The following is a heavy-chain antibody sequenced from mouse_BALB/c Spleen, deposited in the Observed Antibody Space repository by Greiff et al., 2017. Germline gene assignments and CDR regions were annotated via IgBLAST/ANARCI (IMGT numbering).Heavy chain of an antibody. J-gene: IGHJ4*01. CDR2: IWAGGST. CDR3: ARSMIITTVVAGTWMDY. Sequence: VKLVESGPGLVAPSQSLSITCTVSGFSLTSYGVHWVRQPPGKGLEWLGVIWAGGSTNYNSALMSRLSISKDNSKSQVFLKMNSLQTDDTAMYYCARSMIITTVVAGTWMDYWGQGTSVTVSS. CDR1: GFSLTSYG. V-gene: IGHV2-9*02. D-gene: IGHD1-1*01.